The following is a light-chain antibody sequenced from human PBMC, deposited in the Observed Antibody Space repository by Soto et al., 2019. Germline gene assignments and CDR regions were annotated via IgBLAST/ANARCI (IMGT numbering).Light chain of an antibody. J-gene: IGKJ1*01. Sequence: ETGLTQSPGNLSLSPGERATLSYRASQSVSSSDLAWYQQKPGQAPRLLIYGASRRATGIPDRFSGSGSGTDFTLTISRLEPEDFAVYYCQQYGRSPPSWTFGQGTKVEIK. CDR1: QSVSSSD. CDR2: GAS. V-gene: IGKV3-20*01. CDR3: QQYGRSPPSWT.